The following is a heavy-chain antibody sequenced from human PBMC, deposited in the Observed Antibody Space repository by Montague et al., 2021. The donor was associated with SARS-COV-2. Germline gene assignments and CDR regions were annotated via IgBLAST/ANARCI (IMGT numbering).Heavy chain of an antibody. CDR2: ISGSGGST. J-gene: IGHJ3*02. CDR3: ASQLVPRWYAFDI. D-gene: IGHD5-18*01. V-gene: IGHV3-23*01. CDR1: GFTFSSYA. Sequence: SLRLSCAASGFTFSSYAMSWVRQAPGKGLEWVSAISGSGGSTYYADSVKGRFTISRDNSKNTLYLQMNSLRAEDTAVYYCASQLVPRWYAFDIWGQGTMVTVSS.